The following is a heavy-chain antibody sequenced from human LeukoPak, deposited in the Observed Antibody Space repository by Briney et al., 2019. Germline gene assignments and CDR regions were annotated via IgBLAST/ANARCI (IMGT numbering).Heavy chain of an antibody. D-gene: IGHD2-2*01. Sequence: SETLSLTCAVYGGSFSGYYWSWIRQPPGKGLEWIGEINHSGSTNYNPSLKSRVTISVDTSKNQFSLKLSSVTAADTAVYYCASTQKYCSSTSCHYSWGQGTLVTASS. CDR3: ASTQKYCSSTSCHYS. J-gene: IGHJ4*02. V-gene: IGHV4-34*01. CDR1: GGSFSGYY. CDR2: INHSGST.